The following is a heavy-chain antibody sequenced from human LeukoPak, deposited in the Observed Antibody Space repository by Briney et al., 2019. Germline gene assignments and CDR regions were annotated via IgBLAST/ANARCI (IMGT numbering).Heavy chain of an antibody. CDR1: GFTFSSYA. Sequence: PGGSLRLSCAASGFTFSSYAMGWVRQAPGKGLEWVSAISGSGDSTYYADSVKGRFTISRDSSKNTLFLQMNSLRAEDAAVYYCAKGTWFGDYPVPFDSWGQGTLVAVSS. D-gene: IGHD3-10*01. CDR3: AKGTWFGDYPVPFDS. V-gene: IGHV3-23*01. J-gene: IGHJ4*02. CDR2: ISGSGDST.